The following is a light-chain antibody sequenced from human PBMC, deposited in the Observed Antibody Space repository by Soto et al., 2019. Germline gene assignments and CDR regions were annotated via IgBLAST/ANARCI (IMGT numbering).Light chain of an antibody. Sequence: EVVMTQSPATLSVSPGERATLSCRASESVSRNLAWYQQKPGQAPRLLIYDASARATGVPARFSGSGSGTQFTLTISSLQSEDFAVYYCQQYNNWRQTFGQGTKVDIK. V-gene: IGKV3-15*01. J-gene: IGKJ1*01. CDR2: DAS. CDR1: ESVSRN. CDR3: QQYNNWRQT.